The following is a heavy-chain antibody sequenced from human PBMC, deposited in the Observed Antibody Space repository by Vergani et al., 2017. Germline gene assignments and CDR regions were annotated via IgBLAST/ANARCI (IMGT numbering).Heavy chain of an antibody. CDR3: SAQTQSCHDY. Sequence: ELQLMESGGGWAQPGGSLRLSCAASGFVFSESPIHWVRQVPGKGLEWLGHIRRRSEHYATAYGPSLIGRATISRDDSTNTAYLQLSSLGTDDTAIYFCSAQTQSCHDYWGQGTLVAVSS. CDR1: GFVFSESP. D-gene: IGHD3-10*01. CDR2: IRRRSEHYAT. J-gene: IGHJ4*02. V-gene: IGHV3-73*01.